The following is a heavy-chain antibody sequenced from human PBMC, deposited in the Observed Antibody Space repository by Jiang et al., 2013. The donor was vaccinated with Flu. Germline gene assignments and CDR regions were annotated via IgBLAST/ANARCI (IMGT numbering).Heavy chain of an antibody. V-gene: IGHV6-1*01. D-gene: IGHD6-13*01. CDR1: GDSVSSNSAA. CDR3: ARDLVAAAGTKNSWFDP. J-gene: IGHJ5*02. Sequence: SQTLSLTCAISGDSVSSNSAAWNWIRQSPSRGLEWLGRTYYRSKWYNDYAVSVKSRITINPDTSKNQFSLQLNSVTPEDTAVYYCARDLVAAAGTKNSWFDPWGQGTLVTVSS. CDR2: TYYRSKWYN.